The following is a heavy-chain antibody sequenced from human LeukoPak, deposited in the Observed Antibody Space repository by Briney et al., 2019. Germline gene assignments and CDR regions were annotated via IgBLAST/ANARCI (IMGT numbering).Heavy chain of an antibody. CDR2: INNDGSII. Sequence: GGSLRLSWAASGFIFSRYWMHWVRQASGKELVWVSRINNDGSIINTADSVKGRFTISRDNAKDMLYLQMDSLRAEDTAIYYCARGPSVLGAIDNWGQGTLVAVSS. D-gene: IGHD3-10*01. CDR3: ARGPSVLGAIDN. J-gene: IGHJ4*02. CDR1: GFIFSRYW. V-gene: IGHV3-74*01.